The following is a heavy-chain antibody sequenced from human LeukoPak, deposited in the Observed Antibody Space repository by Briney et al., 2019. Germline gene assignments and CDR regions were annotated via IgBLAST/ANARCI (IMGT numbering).Heavy chain of an antibody. CDR1: GGSISSYY. V-gene: IGHV4-4*07. J-gene: IGHJ5*02. CDR3: ARDLCVRGSTSCYGNWFDP. Sequence: SETLSLTCTVSGGSISSYYRSWIRQPAGKGLEWIGRIYTSGSTNYNPSLKSRVTMSVDTSKNQFSLKLSSVTAADTAVYYCARDLCVRGSTSCYGNWFDPWGQGTLVTVSS. D-gene: IGHD2-2*01. CDR2: IYTSGST.